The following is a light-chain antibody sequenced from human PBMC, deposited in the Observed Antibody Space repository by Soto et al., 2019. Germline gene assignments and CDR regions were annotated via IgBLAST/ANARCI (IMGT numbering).Light chain of an antibody. V-gene: IGKV1-39*01. CDR1: QTISTY. Sequence: DIQMTQSPSSLSASVGDRVTITCRASQTISTYLNWYQQKPGKAPKVLNYGASSLQSGVPTRFSGSGSGTDFTLTISSLQPEDSATYYCQQSYSYTRMFGQGTKVDIK. CDR3: QQSYSYTRM. CDR2: GAS. J-gene: IGKJ1*01.